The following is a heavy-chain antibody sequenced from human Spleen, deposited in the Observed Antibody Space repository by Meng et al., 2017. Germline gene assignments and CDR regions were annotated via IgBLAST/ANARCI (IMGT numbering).Heavy chain of an antibody. CDR2: IHGGGNA. V-gene: IGHV3-66*01. CDR3: ATRGV. J-gene: IGHJ4*02. Sequence: EVQLVESGGGLVQPGGSLTLSCVASGFIITSDIMSWVRQAPGKGLDWVSIIHGGGNAYYAESVKGRFVISRDISKNIIYLQMNSLRVEDTAVYYCATRGVWGQGALVTVSS. D-gene: IGHD3-10*01. CDR1: GFIITSDI.